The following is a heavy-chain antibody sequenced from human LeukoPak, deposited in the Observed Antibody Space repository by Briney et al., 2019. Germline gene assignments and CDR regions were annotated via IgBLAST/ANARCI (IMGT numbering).Heavy chain of an antibody. CDR2: MYHSGST. Sequence: SETLSLTCTVSGGSISSGGYYWSWIRQPPGKGLEWIGYMYHSGSTYYNPSLKSRVTISVDRSKNQFYLKLSSVTAADTAVYYCASRVLYCSSTSCNPPDYWGQGTLVTVSS. D-gene: IGHD2-2*01. CDR1: GGSISSGGYY. J-gene: IGHJ4*02. V-gene: IGHV4-30-2*01. CDR3: ASRVLYCSSTSCNPPDY.